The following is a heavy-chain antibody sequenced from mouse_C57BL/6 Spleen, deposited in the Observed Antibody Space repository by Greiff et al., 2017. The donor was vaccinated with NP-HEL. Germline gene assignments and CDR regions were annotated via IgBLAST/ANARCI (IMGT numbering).Heavy chain of an antibody. J-gene: IGHJ2*01. CDR2: ISDGGSYT. Sequence: EVMLVESGGGLVKPGGSLKLSCAASGFTFSSYAMSWVRQTPEKRLEWVATISDGGSYTYYPDNVKGRFTISRDNAKNNLYLQMSHLKSEDTAMYYCARDDQAPYFDYWGQGTTLTVSS. V-gene: IGHV5-4*01. D-gene: IGHD3-2*02. CDR1: GFTFSSYA. CDR3: ARDDQAPYFDY.